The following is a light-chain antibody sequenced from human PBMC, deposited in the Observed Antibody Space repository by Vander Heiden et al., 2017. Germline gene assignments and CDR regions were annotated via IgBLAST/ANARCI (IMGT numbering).Light chain of an antibody. CDR1: QDIGNY. CDR3: QQLNSYPWT. CDR2: ATS. V-gene: IGKV1-9*01. J-gene: IGKJ1*01. Sequence: DTQVPQAPSFLSASVGDRVTITCRASQDIGNYLAWYQQKPGKAPNLLIYATSTLQDGVPSRFSGSKSGTEFTLTISSLQPADFATYYCQQLNSYPWTFGPGTKVEF.